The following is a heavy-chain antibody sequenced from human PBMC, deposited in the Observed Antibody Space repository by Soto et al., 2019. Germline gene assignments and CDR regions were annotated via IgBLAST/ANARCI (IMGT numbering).Heavy chain of an antibody. J-gene: IGHJ5*02. CDR3: ARGRYSSSWYWFAP. D-gene: IGHD6-13*01. V-gene: IGHV4-61*01. CDR2: IYYSGST. Sequence: PSETLSLTCTVSGGSVSSGSYYWSWIRQPPGKGLEWIGYIYYSGSTNYNPSLKSRVTISVDTSKNQFSLKLSSVTAADTAVYYCARGRYSSSWYWFAPWGQGTLVTVSS. CDR1: GGSVSSGSYY.